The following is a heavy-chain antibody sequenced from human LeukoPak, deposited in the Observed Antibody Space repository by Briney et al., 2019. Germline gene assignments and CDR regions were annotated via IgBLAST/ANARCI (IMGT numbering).Heavy chain of an antibody. V-gene: IGHV1-2*02. Sequence: ASVKVSCKAPGYTFTDYYIQWVRQAPGQGLEWMGRINPNSGATTYAQQFQGRVTMTRDTSITTAYMEVSRLTSDDTAVYYCATETTGTPRGVYWGLGTLVTVSS. CDR3: ATETTGTPRGVY. D-gene: IGHD4-17*01. CDR2: INPNSGAT. CDR1: GYTFTDYY. J-gene: IGHJ4*02.